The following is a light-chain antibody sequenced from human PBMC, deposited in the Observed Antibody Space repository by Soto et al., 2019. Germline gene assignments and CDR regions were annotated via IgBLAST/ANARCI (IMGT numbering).Light chain of an antibody. Sequence: QSALTQPASVSGSPGQSITISCTGTSSDVGGYNFVSWYQQHPGKVPKPLIYDVTSRPSGVSDRFSGSKSGNAASLTISGLQTENEGDYYCRSYTSGSTHVFGRGTKLTVL. J-gene: IGLJ1*01. CDR2: DVT. CDR3: RSYTSGSTHV. V-gene: IGLV2-14*03. CDR1: SSDVGGYNF.